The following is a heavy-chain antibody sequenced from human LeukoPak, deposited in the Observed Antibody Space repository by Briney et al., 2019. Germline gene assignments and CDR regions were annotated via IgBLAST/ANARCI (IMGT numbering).Heavy chain of an antibody. CDR3: ARLSSGYDLY. Sequence: PSETLSLTCAVYGGSFSGYYCNWIRQPPGKGLEWIGEINHSGSTNYNPSLKSRVAISVGTANNHFSLNLRSVTAADTAVYYCARLSSGYDLYWGQGTLVTVSS. D-gene: IGHD3-22*01. J-gene: IGHJ4*02. CDR2: INHSGST. V-gene: IGHV4-34*01. CDR1: GGSFSGYY.